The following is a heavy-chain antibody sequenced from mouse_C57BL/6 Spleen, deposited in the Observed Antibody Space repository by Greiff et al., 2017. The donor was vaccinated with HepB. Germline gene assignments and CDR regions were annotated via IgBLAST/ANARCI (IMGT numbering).Heavy chain of an antibody. D-gene: IGHD1-1*01. CDR2: IYPRSGNT. CDR1: GYTFTSYG. CDR3: AREETTVQPAMDY. V-gene: IGHV1-81*01. J-gene: IGHJ4*01. Sequence: QVQLKESGAELARPGASVKLSCKASGYTFTSYGISWVKQRTGQGLEWIGEIYPRSGNTYYNEKFKGKATLTADKSSSTAYMELRSLTSEDSAVYFCAREETTVQPAMDYWGQGTSVTVSS.